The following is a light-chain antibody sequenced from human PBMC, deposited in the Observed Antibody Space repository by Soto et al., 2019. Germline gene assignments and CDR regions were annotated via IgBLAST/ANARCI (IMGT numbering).Light chain of an antibody. Sequence: QSVLTQPPSVSGAPGQWVTISCTGSSSNIGAAYDVHWYQQFPGTAPKLLIYGNNNRPSGVPDRFSGSKSGTSASLAITGLQAEDEADYYCQSYDSSLSVLVFGGGTKVTVL. CDR1: SSNIGAAYD. CDR3: QSYDSSLSVLV. J-gene: IGLJ2*01. CDR2: GNN. V-gene: IGLV1-40*01.